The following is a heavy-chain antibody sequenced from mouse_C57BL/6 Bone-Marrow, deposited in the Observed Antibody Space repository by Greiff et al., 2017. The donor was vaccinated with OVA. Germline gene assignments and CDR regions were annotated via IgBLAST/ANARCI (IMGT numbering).Heavy chain of an antibody. CDR1: GYAFSSSW. CDR3: ARWDYGSSYEGYFDV. V-gene: IGHV1-82*01. D-gene: IGHD1-1*01. CDR2: IYPGDGDT. J-gene: IGHJ1*03. Sequence: QLQQSGPELVKPGASVKISCKASGYAFSSSWMNWVKQRPGKGLEWIGRIYPGDGDTNYNGKFKGKATLTADKSSSTAYMQLSSLTSEDSAVYFCARWDYGSSYEGYFDVWGTGTTVTVSS.